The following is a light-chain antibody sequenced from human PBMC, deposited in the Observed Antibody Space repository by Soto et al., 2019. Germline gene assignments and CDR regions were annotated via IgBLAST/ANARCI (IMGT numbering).Light chain of an antibody. CDR1: SSDVGRYDY. Sequence: QSALTQPRSVSGSPGQSVTISCTGTSSDVGRYDYVSWYQQHPGKAPKLIVYDVTERPSGVPDRFSGSKSGNTASLTISGLQAEDEADYSGCSFAGSYSYVFGTATKLTVL. J-gene: IGLJ1*01. CDR3: CSFAGSYSYV. V-gene: IGLV2-11*01. CDR2: DVT.